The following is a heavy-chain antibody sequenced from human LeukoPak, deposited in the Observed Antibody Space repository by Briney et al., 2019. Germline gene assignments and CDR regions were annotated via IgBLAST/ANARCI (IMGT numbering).Heavy chain of an antibody. J-gene: IGHJ6*02. CDR1: GGSISSYY. Sequence: SETLSLTCTVSGGSISSYYWSWIRQPPGKGLEWIGYIYYSGGTNYNPSLKSRVTISVDTSKNQFSLKLSSVTAADTAVYYCARDLGYCSGGSCPYYYGMDVWGQGTTVTVSS. V-gene: IGHV4-59*01. CDR2: IYYSGGT. D-gene: IGHD2-15*01. CDR3: ARDLGYCSGGSCPYYYGMDV.